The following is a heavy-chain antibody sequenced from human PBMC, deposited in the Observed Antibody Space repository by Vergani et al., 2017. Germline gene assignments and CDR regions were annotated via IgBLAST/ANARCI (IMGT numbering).Heavy chain of an antibody. Sequence: QVQLQESGPGLVKPSETLSLTCVVSGDSISSNNCWTWVRQPPGKGLEWIGSIYYSGSTYYNPSLKSRVTISVDTSKNQFSLKLSSVTAADTAVYYCARHLSGYTYGKPQNKFDYWGQGTLVTVSS. CDR3: ARHLSGYTYGKPQNKFDY. CDR2: IYYSGST. V-gene: IGHV4-39*01. CDR1: GDSISSNNC. D-gene: IGHD5-18*01. J-gene: IGHJ4*02.